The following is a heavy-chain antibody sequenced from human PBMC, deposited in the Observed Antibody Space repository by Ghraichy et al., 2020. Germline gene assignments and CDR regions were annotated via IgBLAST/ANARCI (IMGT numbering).Heavy chain of an antibody. CDR2: INHSGST. D-gene: IGHD1-20*01. J-gene: IGHJ3*02. V-gene: IGHV4-34*01. CDR1: GGSFSGYY. CDR3: ARQLVTGIKGRGPFDI. Sequence: SETLSLTCAVYGGSFSGYYWSWIRQPPGKGLECIGEINHSGSTNYNPSLKSRVTISVDTSKNQFSLKLSSVTAADTAVYYCARQLVTGIKGRGPFDIWGQGTMVTVSS.